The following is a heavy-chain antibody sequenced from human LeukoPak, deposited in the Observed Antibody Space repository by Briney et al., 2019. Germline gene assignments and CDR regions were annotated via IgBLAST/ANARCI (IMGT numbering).Heavy chain of an antibody. Sequence: KPSETLSLTCTVSGGSISSYYWSWIRQPPGKGLEWIGSIYYSGSTYYNPSLKSRVTISVDTSKNQFSLKLSSVTAADTAVYYCARGPYAPGVYWGQGTLVTVSS. J-gene: IGHJ4*02. CDR1: GGSISSYY. CDR3: ARGPYAPGVY. V-gene: IGHV4-39*07. D-gene: IGHD2-2*01. CDR2: IYYSGST.